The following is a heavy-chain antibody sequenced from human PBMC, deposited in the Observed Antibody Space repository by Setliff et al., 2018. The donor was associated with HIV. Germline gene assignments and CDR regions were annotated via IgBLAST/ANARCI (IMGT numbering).Heavy chain of an antibody. D-gene: IGHD3-22*01. CDR3: ARTIESSGYYYYYYYMDA. CDR1: GYTFTSYG. J-gene: IGHJ6*03. Sequence: ASVKVSCKVSGYTFTSYGISWVRQAPGQGLEWMGWISAYNGNTNYAQKLQGRVTMTTDTSTSTAYMELRSLRSDDTAVYYCARTIESSGYYYYYYYMDAWGNGTTVTVSS. V-gene: IGHV1-18*01. CDR2: ISAYNGNT.